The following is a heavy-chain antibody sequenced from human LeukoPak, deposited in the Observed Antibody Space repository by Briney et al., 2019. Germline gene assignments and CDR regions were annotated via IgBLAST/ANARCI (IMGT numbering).Heavy chain of an antibody. CDR1: GFTFSDYY. CDR3: TREGMAAAADA. CDR2: ISSSGSTI. J-gene: IGHJ4*02. V-gene: IGHV3-11*04. D-gene: IGHD6-13*01. Sequence: GGSLRLSCAASGFTFSDYYMSWIRQAPGKGLEWVSYISSSGSTIYYADSVKGRFVISRDNAKNSLYLQMNSLRVEDTAVYFCTREGMAAAADAWGQGTLVTVSS.